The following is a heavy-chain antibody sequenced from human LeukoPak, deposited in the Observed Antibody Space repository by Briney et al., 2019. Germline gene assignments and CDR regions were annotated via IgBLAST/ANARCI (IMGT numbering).Heavy chain of an antibody. CDR3: ARDGPVVMTVTTSPFDY. Sequence: GGSLRLSCAVSGFTFSSYAMHWVRQAPGKGLEWVAVISYDGSNKYYADSVKGRFTISRDNSKNTLYLQMNSLRAEDTAVYYCARDGPVVMTVTTSPFDYWGQGTLVTVSS. J-gene: IGHJ4*02. D-gene: IGHD4-17*01. V-gene: IGHV3-30*04. CDR1: GFTFSSYA. CDR2: ISYDGSNK.